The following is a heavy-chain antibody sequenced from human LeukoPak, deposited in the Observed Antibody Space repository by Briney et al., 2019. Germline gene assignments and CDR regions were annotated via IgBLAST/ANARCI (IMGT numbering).Heavy chain of an antibody. CDR3: ARVRIVGAHDAFDI. J-gene: IGHJ3*02. V-gene: IGHV3-74*01. D-gene: IGHD1-26*01. CDR1: GFTFSSYW. Sequence: QPGGSLRLSCAASGFTFSSYWMHWVRQAPGKGLVWVSRINTDGSSTSYADSVKGRFTISRDNAKNTLYLQMNSLRAEDTAVYYCARVRIVGAHDAFDIWGQGTMVTVSS. CDR2: INTDGSST.